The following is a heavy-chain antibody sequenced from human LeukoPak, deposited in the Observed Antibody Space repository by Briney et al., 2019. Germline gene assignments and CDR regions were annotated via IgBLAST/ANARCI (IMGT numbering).Heavy chain of an antibody. CDR2: IKSKTDGGTT. J-gene: IGHJ6*03. Sequence: PGGSLRLSCAASGFTFSNAWMSWVRQARGKGGEGVGRIKSKTDGGTTDYAAHVKGRFTISRDDSKITLYLQMNSLKTEDTAVYYCTTDRWLLGDYYYYMDVWGKGTTVTVSS. V-gene: IGHV3-15*01. D-gene: IGHD5-12*01. CDR3: TTDRWLLGDYYYYMDV. CDR1: GFTFSNAW.